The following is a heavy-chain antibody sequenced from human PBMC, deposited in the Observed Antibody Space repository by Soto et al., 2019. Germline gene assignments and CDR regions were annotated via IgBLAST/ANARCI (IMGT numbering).Heavy chain of an antibody. CDR2: IYYSGST. CDR3: ARLTSEMATINWYFDL. CDR1: GGSISSSSYY. V-gene: IGHV4-39*01. Sequence: QLQLQESGPGLVKPSETLSLTCTVSGGSISSSSYYWGWIRQPPGKGLEWIGSIYYSGSTYYNPSLKSRVTISVDTSKNQFSLKLSSVTAADTAVYYCARLTSEMATINWYFDLWGRGTLVTVSS. J-gene: IGHJ2*01. D-gene: IGHD5-12*01.